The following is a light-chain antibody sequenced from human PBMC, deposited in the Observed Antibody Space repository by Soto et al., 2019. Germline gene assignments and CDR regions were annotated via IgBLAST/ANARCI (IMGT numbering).Light chain of an antibody. CDR3: QQYYKWPPET. V-gene: IGKV3-15*01. CDR2: GAS. J-gene: IGKJ2*01. Sequence: IVSTQSPATLSVSPGYRATLSCLASESVGSNLAWYQQKPGQAPRLLIHGASKRATGIPARFSGSGSGTEFTLTISSLQSEDFAVYYCQQYYKWPPETFGQGTKVDIK. CDR1: ESVGSN.